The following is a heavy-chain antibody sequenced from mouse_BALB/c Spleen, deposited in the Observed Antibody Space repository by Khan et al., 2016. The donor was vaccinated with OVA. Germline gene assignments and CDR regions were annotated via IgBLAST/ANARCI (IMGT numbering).Heavy chain of an antibody. CDR2: TDPENDNT. Sequence: VQLKQSGAELVRPGALIKLSCKASGFNIKDYYIHWVKQRPEQGLEWIGWTDPENDNTIYDPKFQAKAIITADTSSNTAYLQLSSLASEDTAVYYCARSVYSAWFAYWGQGTLVTVSA. CDR1: GFNIKDYY. CDR3: ARSVYSAWFAY. V-gene: IGHV14-1*02. J-gene: IGHJ3*01.